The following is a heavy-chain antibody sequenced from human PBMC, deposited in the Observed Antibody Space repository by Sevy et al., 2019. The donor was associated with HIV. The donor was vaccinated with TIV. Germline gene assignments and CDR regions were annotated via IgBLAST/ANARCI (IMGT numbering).Heavy chain of an antibody. V-gene: IGHV3-15*07. D-gene: IGHD3-10*01. CDR3: TTDPYYYESGSSFRPYFDY. CDR2: IKSKTDGGTT. J-gene: IGHJ4*02. CDR1: GFIFSNAW. Sequence: GGSLRLSCAASGFIFSNAWMNWVRQAPGKGLEWVGRIKSKTDGGTTDYAAPVKGRFIISIDDSKNTLYLQMNSRKTEDTAVYYCTTDPYYYESGSSFRPYFDYWGQGTLVTVSS.